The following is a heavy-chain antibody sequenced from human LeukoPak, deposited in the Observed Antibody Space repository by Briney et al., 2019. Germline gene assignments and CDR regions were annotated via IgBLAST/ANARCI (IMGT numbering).Heavy chain of an antibody. CDR3: AGDLISGSGSLGY. J-gene: IGHJ4*02. CDR2: ISSSSSYI. V-gene: IGHV3-21*01. CDR1: GFTFSSYS. Sequence: TGGSLRLSCAASGFTFSSYSMNWVRQAPGKGLEWVSSISSSSSYIYYADSVKGRFTISRDNAKTTLYLQMNSLRDEDTAVYYCAGDLISGSGSLGYWGQGTLVTVSS. D-gene: IGHD3-10*01.